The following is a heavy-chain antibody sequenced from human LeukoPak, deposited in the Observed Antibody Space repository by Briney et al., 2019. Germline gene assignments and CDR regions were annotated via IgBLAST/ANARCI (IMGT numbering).Heavy chain of an antibody. J-gene: IGHJ4*02. CDR2: VYYTGNT. CDR3: ARGARWSGGLLGY. V-gene: IGHV4-39*07. Sequence: SETLSLTCTVSAGSITSSDYHWAWIRQSPGKGLEWIGNVYYTGNTNYNPSLRSRLTISVDTSKNQFSLKLSSVTAADTAVYYCARGARWSGGLLGYWGRGTLVTVSS. CDR1: AGSITSSDYH. D-gene: IGHD4-23*01.